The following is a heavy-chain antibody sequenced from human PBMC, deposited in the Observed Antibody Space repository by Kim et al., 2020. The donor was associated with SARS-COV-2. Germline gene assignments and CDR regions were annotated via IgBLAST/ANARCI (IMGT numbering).Heavy chain of an antibody. J-gene: IGHJ4*02. D-gene: IGHD3-22*01. CDR1: GYTFTGYY. CDR3: AREEKRNDSSGYYYVFDY. V-gene: IGHV1-2*04. CDR2: INPNSGGT. Sequence: ASVKVSCKASGYTFTGYYMHWVRQAPGQGLEWMGWINPNSGGTNYAQKFQGWVTMTRDTSISTAYMELSRLRSDDTAVYYCAREEKRNDSSGYYYVFDYWGQGTLVTVSS.